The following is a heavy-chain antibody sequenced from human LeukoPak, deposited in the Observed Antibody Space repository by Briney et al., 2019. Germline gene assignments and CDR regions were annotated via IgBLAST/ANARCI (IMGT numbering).Heavy chain of an antibody. V-gene: IGHV2-70*04. Sequence: SGPTLVNPTQTLTLTCTFSGFSLSTSGMRVSWIRQPPGKALEWLARIDWDDDKFYSTSLKTRLTISEDTSKNQVVLTMTNMDPVDTATYYCARITPAGGSYSFDYWGQGTLVTVSS. D-gene: IGHD1-26*01. CDR1: GFSLSTSGMR. J-gene: IGHJ4*02. CDR3: ARITPAGGSYSFDY. CDR2: IDWDDDK.